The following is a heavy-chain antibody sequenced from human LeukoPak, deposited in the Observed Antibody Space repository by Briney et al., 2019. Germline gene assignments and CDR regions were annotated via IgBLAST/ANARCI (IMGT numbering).Heavy chain of an antibody. CDR1: GGSISSYY. V-gene: IGHV4-59*01. Sequence: SETLSLTCTVSGGSISSYYWSWIRQPPGKGLEWIGYIYYTRSTHSNPSPKSRVTMSVDTSKNQFSLKLRSVTAADTAVYYCARGGSGISNAFDIWGQGTMVTVSS. CDR2: IYYTRST. CDR3: ARGGSGISNAFDI. J-gene: IGHJ3*02. D-gene: IGHD3-10*01.